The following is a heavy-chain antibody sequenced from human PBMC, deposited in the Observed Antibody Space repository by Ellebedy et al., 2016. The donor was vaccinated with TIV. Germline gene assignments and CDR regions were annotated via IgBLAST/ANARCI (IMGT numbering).Heavy chain of an antibody. J-gene: IGHJ5*01. CDR3: ARVPRGHDYGGENWFDP. V-gene: IGHV1-2*04. Sequence: AASVKVSCKASGYTFTGYFMHWVRQAPGQGLEWMGWINPNSGDTNYAQKFQGWVTMTRDTSISTAYMELSRLRSDDTAVYYCARVPRGHDYGGENWFDPWGQGTLVTVSS. CDR2: INPNSGDT. CDR1: GYTFTGYF. D-gene: IGHD4-23*01.